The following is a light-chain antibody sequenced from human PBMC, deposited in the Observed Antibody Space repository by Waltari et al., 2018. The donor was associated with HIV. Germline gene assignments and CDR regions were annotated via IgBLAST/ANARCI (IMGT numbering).Light chain of an antibody. CDR3: AAWDARLNEYL. V-gene: IGLV1-44*01. CDR2: GAN. Sequence: QYVLTPPHSASGTPGQRVIISCSGSNSNVGLDVVNWYQQLPGTAPKLLIYGANERPSGVPDRFSGSKSGASASLAISDLQSEDEAEYYCAAWDARLNEYLFGTGTKVTVL. J-gene: IGLJ1*01. CDR1: NSNVGLDV.